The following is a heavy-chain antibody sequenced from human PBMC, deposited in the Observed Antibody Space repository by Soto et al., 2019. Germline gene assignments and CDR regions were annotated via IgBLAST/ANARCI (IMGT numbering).Heavy chain of an antibody. V-gene: IGHV1-58*01. D-gene: IGHD3-22*01. Sequence: SVKVSCKASGFTFTSSAVQWVRQARGQRLEWIGWIVVGSGNTNYAQKFQEGVTITRDMSTSTAYMELSSLRSEDTAVYYCAADKAYDSSRYQLGYYYYGMDVWGQGTTVTVSS. CDR2: IVVGSGNT. CDR3: AADKAYDSSRYQLGYYYYGMDV. CDR1: GFTFTSSA. J-gene: IGHJ6*02.